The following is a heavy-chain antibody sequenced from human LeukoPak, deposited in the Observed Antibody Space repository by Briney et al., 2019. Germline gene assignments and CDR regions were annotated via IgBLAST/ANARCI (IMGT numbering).Heavy chain of an antibody. CDR3: AKDAADSRPDY. D-gene: IGHD6-25*01. CDR2: IWYDGSND. Sequence: PGGSLRLSCTASVFIFSNYGMHWVRQAPGKGLEWVALIWYDGSNDQYAESVKGRFTISRDNSKNTLYLQMNSLRIEDTAVYYCAKDAADSRPDYWGQGTLVTVSS. CDR1: VFIFSNYG. J-gene: IGHJ4*02. V-gene: IGHV3-33*06.